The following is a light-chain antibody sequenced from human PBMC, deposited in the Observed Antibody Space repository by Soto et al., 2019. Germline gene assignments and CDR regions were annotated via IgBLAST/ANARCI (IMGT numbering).Light chain of an antibody. CDR1: SSDVGGHNY. Sequence: QSALTQPASVSGSPGQSITISCTGTSSDVGGHNYVSWYQQHPGIAPKLMIYDVSNRPSGVSNRFSGSKSGNTASLTISGLQAEDEADYYCSSYTGGCTLVVFGGGTKLTVL. J-gene: IGLJ2*01. CDR3: SSYTGGCTLVV. V-gene: IGLV2-14*01. CDR2: DVS.